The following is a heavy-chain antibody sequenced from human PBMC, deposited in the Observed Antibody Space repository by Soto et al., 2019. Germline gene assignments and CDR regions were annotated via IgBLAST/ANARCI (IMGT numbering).Heavy chain of an antibody. V-gene: IGHV4-4*02. CDR1: GGSISSSNW. D-gene: IGHD5-18*01. Sequence: QVQLQESGPGLVKPSGTLSLTCAVSGGSISSSNWWSWVRQPPGKGLEWIGEIYHSGSTNYNPSLKSLVTRKVDKSKAQLSLKLGSVTAADTAVYYCARHTAKVYYYYGMDVWGQGTTVIVSS. J-gene: IGHJ6*02. CDR2: IYHSGST. CDR3: ARHTAKVYYYYGMDV.